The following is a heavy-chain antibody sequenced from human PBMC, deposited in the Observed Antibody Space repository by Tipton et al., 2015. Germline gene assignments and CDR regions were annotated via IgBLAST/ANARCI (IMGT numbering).Heavy chain of an antibody. D-gene: IGHD2-2*01. V-gene: IGHV4-4*02. J-gene: IGHJ3*02. CDR2: IYHSGTT. CDR1: GGSISSTNW. Sequence: TLSLTCAVSGGSISSTNWWSWVRQPPGKGLEWIGEIYHSGTTNYNPSLRSRVTISVDKSKNQFSLKLSSVTAADTAVYYCASAQFSSPEAFHIWGQGTMVTVSS. CDR3: ASAQFSSPEAFHI.